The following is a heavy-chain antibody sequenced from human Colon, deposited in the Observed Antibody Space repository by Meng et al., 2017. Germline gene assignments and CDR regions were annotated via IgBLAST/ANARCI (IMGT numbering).Heavy chain of an antibody. J-gene: IGHJ4*02. CDR1: GYRFTSYW. CDR2: IYPGDSDT. CDR3: ARRREGYSSSWYYFDY. D-gene: IGHD6-13*01. Sequence: GGSLRLSCKGSGYRFTSYWIGWVRQMPGKGLEWMGIIYPGDSDTRYSPSFQGQVTTAADKSISTAYLQWSRLKAPDTAMYYCARRREGYSSSWYYFDYWGQGTLVTVSS. V-gene: IGHV5-51*01.